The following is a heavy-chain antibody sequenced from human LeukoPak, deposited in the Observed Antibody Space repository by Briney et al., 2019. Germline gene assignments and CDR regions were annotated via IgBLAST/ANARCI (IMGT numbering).Heavy chain of an antibody. D-gene: IGHD2-2*02. J-gene: IGHJ6*03. CDR1: GFTFSDYY. CDR2: INHSGST. Sequence: GSLRLSCAASGFTFSDYYMSWIRQPPGKGLEWIGEINHSGSTNYNPSLKSRVTISVDTSKNQFSLKLSSVTAADTAVYYCARARCSSTSCYKVLTQYYYYYYMDVWGKGTTVTVSS. CDR3: ARARCSSTSCYKVLTQYYYYYYMDV. V-gene: IGHV4-34*01.